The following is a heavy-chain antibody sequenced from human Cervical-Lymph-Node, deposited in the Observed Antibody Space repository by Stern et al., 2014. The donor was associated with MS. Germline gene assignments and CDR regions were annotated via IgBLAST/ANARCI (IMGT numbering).Heavy chain of an antibody. CDR1: GFTFGSYA. J-gene: IGHJ4*01. CDR3: ARDPEAYYYGSGSYFDY. V-gene: IGHV3-30*09. D-gene: IGHD3-10*01. CDR2: ISYDGSTK. Sequence: VQLEESGGGVVQPGRSLRLTCAASGFTFGSYAMHWVRQAPGKGPEWVAVISYDGSTKSYADSVKGRFAISRDNSKNTLYLQMNSLRAEDTAIYYCARDPEAYYYGSGSYFDYWGHGTLVTVSS.